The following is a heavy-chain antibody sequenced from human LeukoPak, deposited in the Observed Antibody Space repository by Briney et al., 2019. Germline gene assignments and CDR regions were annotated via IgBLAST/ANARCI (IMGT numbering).Heavy chain of an antibody. V-gene: IGHV3-9*03. Sequence: WNGVNIAYADSVKGRFTISRDNAKNSLYLQMNSLRTEDMALYYCAKGSCSSTSCYLGFDPWGQGTLVTVSS. D-gene: IGHD2-2*01. CDR2: WNGVNI. J-gene: IGHJ5*02. CDR3: AKGSCSSTSCYLGFDP.